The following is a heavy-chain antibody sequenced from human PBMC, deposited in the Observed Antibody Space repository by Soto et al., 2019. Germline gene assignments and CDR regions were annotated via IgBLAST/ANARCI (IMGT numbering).Heavy chain of an antibody. CDR3: ARDDYRNPSYYYYGMDV. V-gene: IGHV3-33*01. CDR2: IWYDGSNK. CDR1: GFTFSSYG. Sequence: QVQLVESGGGVVQPGRSLRLSCAASGFTFSSYGMHWVRQAPGKGLEWVAVIWYDGSNKYYADSVKGRFTISRDNSKNTLYLQMNSLRAEDTAVYYCARDDYRNPSYYYYGMDVWGQGTTVTVSS. D-gene: IGHD4-4*01. J-gene: IGHJ6*02.